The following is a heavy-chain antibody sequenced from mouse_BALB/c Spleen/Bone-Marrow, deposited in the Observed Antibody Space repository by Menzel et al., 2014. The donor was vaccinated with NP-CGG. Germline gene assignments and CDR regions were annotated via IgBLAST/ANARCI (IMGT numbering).Heavy chain of an antibody. J-gene: IGHJ1*01. V-gene: IGHV1-14*01. Sequence: EVQLQQSGSELVKPGASVKMSCKASGYTFTSYVMHWVKQKPGQGLEWIGNINPYNDNTKYNEKFKGKATLTSDKSSSTAYMELSSLTSEDSAVYYCARSLYGYDWYFDVWGAGTTVTVSS. D-gene: IGHD2-2*01. CDR3: ARSLYGYDWYFDV. CDR2: INPYNDNT. CDR1: GYTFTSYV.